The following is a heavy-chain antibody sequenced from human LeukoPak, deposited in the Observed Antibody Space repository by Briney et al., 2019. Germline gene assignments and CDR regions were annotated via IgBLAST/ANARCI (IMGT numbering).Heavy chain of an antibody. J-gene: IGHJ4*02. Sequence: GGSLRLSCAASGFTFSDYYMSWVRQSPGKGLEWVSYISSGGSSIYYADSVKGRFTISRDNAKISLYLLMNSLRAEDTAVYYCARTRYSCGYYFDYWGLGTLVTVSS. CDR1: GFTFSDYY. CDR3: ARTRYSCGYYFDY. V-gene: IGHV3-11*01. D-gene: IGHD5-18*01. CDR2: ISSGGSSI.